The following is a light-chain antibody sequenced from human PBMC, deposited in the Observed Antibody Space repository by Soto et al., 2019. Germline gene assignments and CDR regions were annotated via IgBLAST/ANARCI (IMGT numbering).Light chain of an antibody. V-gene: IGLV1-44*01. Sequence: QSVLTQPPSASGTPGQRVTISCSGGAFNIGTNTVNWYQQLPGTAPKLLIHSDGQRPSGVPDRFSGSKSGTSASLAIGGLQSEDEADYYCSTWDDTLNGWVFGGGTKPPS. CDR1: AFNIGTNT. CDR3: STWDDTLNGWV. J-gene: IGLJ2*01. CDR2: SDG.